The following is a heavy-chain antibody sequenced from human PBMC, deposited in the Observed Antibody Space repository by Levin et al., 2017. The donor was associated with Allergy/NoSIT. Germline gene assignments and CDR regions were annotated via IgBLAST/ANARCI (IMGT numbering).Heavy chain of an antibody. Sequence: SCAASGFTFSSYAMHWVRQAPGKGLEWVAVISYDGSNKYYADSVKGRFTISRDNSKNTLYLQMNSLRAEDTAVYYCARSIAAAGRGFDYWGQGTLVAVSS. CDR3: ARSIAAAGRGFDY. CDR1: GFTFSSYA. V-gene: IGHV3-30-3*01. CDR2: ISYDGSNK. D-gene: IGHD6-13*01. J-gene: IGHJ4*02.